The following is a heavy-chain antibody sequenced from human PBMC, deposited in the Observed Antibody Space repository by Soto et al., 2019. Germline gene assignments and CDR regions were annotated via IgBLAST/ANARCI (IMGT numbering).Heavy chain of an antibody. CDR2: IIPILGIA. V-gene: IGHV1-69*08. D-gene: IGHD3-22*01. CDR1: GGTFSSYT. Sequence: QVQLVQSGAEVKKPGSSVKVSCKASGGTFSSYTISWVRQAPGQGLEWMGRIIPILGIANYAQKFQGRVTITAEKSTSTAYMELSSLRSEDTAVYYCARDSAYYDSSAFFAFDIWGQGTMVTVSS. CDR3: ARDSAYYDSSAFFAFDI. J-gene: IGHJ3*02.